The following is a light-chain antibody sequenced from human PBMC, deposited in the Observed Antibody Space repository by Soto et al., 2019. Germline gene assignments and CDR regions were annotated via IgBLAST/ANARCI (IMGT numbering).Light chain of an antibody. CDR2: EVS. V-gene: IGLV2-8*01. CDR1: SSDVGAYNY. Sequence: QSALTQPPSASGSPGQSVAISCTGTSSDVGAYNYVSWYQQHPGKAPKLLVFEVSKRPSGVPDRFSGSKSGNTASLTVSVLQAEDEADYYCSSYADSTVVFGGGTKVTVL. J-gene: IGLJ2*01. CDR3: SSYADSTVV.